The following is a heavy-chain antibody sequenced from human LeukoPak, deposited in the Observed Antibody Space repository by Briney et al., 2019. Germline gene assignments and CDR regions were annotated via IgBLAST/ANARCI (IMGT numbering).Heavy chain of an antibody. CDR3: AKNGDRGAYCTGGTCYPYFYYYMDV. J-gene: IGHJ6*03. D-gene: IGHD2-15*01. CDR2: ISSSSSYI. Sequence: GGSLRLSCAASGFTFSSYSMNWVRQAPGKGLEWVSSISSSSSYIYYADSVKGRFTISRDNSKNTLYLQMNSLRAEDTAIYYCAKNGDRGAYCTGGTCYPYFYYYMDVWGKGTTVTISS. V-gene: IGHV3-21*04. CDR1: GFTFSSYS.